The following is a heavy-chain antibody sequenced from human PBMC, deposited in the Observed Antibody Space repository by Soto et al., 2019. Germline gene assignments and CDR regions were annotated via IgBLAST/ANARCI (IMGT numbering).Heavy chain of an antibody. J-gene: IGHJ4*02. D-gene: IGHD2-2*01. CDR2: IYHSGST. CDR1: GGSISSSNW. CDR3: GVRTRRPTRCY. V-gene: IGHV4-4*02. Sequence: QVQLQESGPGLVKPSGTLSLTCAVSGGSISSSNWWSWVRQPPGKGLEWIGAIYHSGSTNYNPSLKSRVTISVDTSKNQCSLKLSSVTDADTAVYYCGVRTRRPTRCYWGQGTLVTVSS.